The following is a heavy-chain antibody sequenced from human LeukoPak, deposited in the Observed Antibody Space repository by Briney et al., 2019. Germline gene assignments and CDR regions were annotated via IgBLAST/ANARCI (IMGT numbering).Heavy chain of an antibody. CDR2: IYYSGST. J-gene: IGHJ4*02. V-gene: IGHV4-59*01. D-gene: IGHD1-7*01. CDR3: ARTFNWNYANFDY. Sequence: SETLSLTCTVSGGSISSYYWSWIRQPPGKGLEWIGYIYYSGSTNYNPSLKSRVTISVDTSKKQFSLKLNSVTAADTAVYYCARTFNWNYANFDYWGQGTLVTVSS. CDR1: GGSISSYY.